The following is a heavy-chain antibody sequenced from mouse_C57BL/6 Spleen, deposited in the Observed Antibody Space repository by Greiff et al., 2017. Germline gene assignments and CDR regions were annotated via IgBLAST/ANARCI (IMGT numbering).Heavy chain of an antibody. Sequence: QVQLQQSGPELVKPGASVKISCKASGYAFSSSWMNWVKQRPGQGLEWIGRIYPGDGDPNYTGQFKGKATLTADKSSSTAYMHLSSLTSEDSEVYFCARGIYEYDGPAWFAYWGQGTLVTVSA. D-gene: IGHD2-4*01. V-gene: IGHV1-82*01. CDR3: ARGIYEYDGPAWFAY. CDR2: IYPGDGDP. CDR1: GYAFSSSW. J-gene: IGHJ3*01.